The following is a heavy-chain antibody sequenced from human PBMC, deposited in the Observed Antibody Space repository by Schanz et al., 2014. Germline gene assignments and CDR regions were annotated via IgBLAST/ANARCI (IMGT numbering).Heavy chain of an antibody. D-gene: IGHD3-22*01. J-gene: IGHJ4*02. Sequence: VQLVESGGGLVQPGGSLRLSCAASGFTLSNSDMHWVRQGIGKGLEWVAVISYDGSNKYYADSVKGRFTISRDNSKNTLYLQMNTLRAEDTAVYYCAKDPSHGDYDYYFDYWGQGTLVTVSS. CDR1: GFTLSNSD. CDR3: AKDPSHGDYDYYFDY. CDR2: ISYDGSNK. V-gene: IGHV3-30*18.